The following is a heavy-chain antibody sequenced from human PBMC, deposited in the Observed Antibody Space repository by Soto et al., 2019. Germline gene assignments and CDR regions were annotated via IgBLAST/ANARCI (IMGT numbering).Heavy chain of an antibody. V-gene: IGHV4-34*01. CDR1: CGPFSGYY. CDR2: INYSGNT. CDR3: ARGIGGTSDY. D-gene: IGHD2-15*01. Sequence: SETLSLTCAVHCGPFSGYYWSWIRQPPGKGLEWIGEINYSGNTNYTPSLKSRVTISVDTSKKHFSLKLSSVTAADTAVYYCARGIGGTSDYWGQGTQVTVSS. J-gene: IGHJ4*02.